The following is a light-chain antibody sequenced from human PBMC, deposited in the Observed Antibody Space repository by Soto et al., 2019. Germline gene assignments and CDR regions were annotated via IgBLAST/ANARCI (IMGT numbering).Light chain of an antibody. CDR2: EVT. V-gene: IGLV2-8*01. Sequence: QSALTQPPSASGSPGQSLTISCTGTSSDVGGYNYVSWYQQHPGKAPRLMIYEVTKRPSDISDRFSGSKSGNTASLTVSVLQAEDEADYYCSSYVGNNNYVFGTGTKLTVL. J-gene: IGLJ1*01. CDR1: SSDVGGYNY. CDR3: SSYVGNNNYV.